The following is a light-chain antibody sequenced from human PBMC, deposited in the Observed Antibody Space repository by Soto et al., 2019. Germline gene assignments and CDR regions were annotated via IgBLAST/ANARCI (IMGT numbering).Light chain of an antibody. V-gene: IGKV1-9*01. CDR3: QQLDSMPIT. Sequence: DIQMTQSPSSLSASVGDIVAIICRASQGIRSYLAWYQQKPGEAPKLLISIASILQSGVPSRFSGSGSGTDFVLTISSLQPEDSATYYCQQLDSMPITFGQGTRLEI. J-gene: IGKJ5*01. CDR1: QGIRSY. CDR2: IAS.